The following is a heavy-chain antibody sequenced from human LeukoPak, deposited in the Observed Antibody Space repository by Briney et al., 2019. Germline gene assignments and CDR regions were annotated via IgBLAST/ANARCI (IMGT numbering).Heavy chain of an antibody. D-gene: IGHD6-13*01. V-gene: IGHV3-33*01. J-gene: IGHJ4*02. CDR3: ARDLTQLALFDY. CDR1: GFTFSNYG. Sequence: GRSLRLSCAASGFTFSNYGMHWVRQAQGKGLEWVAVIWYDGSNKYYADSVKGRFTLSRDNSKNTLFLQMNSLRPEDTAVYFCARDLTQLALFDYWGQGTLVTVSS. CDR2: IWYDGSNK.